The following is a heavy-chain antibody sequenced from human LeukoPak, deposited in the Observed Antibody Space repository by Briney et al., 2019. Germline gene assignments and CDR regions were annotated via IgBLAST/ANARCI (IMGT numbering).Heavy chain of an antibody. D-gene: IGHD3-22*01. CDR3: AKDLRITMIVVVITLDAFDI. CDR1: GFTFSTFA. J-gene: IGHJ3*02. Sequence: GGSLRLSCAASGFTFSTFAMNWVRQAPGKGLEWVSTISETGRSTYYADSVKGQLTISRDNSKNTLYLQMNSLRAEDTAVYYCAKDLRITMIVVVITLDAFDIWGQGTMVTVSS. V-gene: IGHV3-23*01. CDR2: ISETGRST.